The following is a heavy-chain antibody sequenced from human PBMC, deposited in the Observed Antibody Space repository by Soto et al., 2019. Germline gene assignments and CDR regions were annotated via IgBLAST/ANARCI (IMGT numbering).Heavy chain of an antibody. CDR1: GYTFTGYY. Sequence: ASLKVSCKASGYTFTGYYMHWVRQAPGQGLEWMGWINPNSGGTNFAQKFQGWVTMTRDTSISTAYMELSRLRSDDTAVYYCARDPSSGWYPSYYFDYWGQGTLVTVPQ. J-gene: IGHJ4*02. V-gene: IGHV1-2*04. CDR3: ARDPSSGWYPSYYFDY. CDR2: INPNSGGT. D-gene: IGHD6-19*01.